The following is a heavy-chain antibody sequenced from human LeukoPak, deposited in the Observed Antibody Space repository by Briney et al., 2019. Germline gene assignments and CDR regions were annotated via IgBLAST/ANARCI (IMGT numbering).Heavy chain of an antibody. CDR1: GFTFSSYW. CDR3: ARSPLRSVAGTDY. D-gene: IGHD6-19*01. J-gene: IGHJ4*02. Sequence: GTSLRLSCAASGFTFSSYWMHWVRQAPGKGLVWVSRINSDGSSTSYADSVKGRFTISRDNAKNTLYLQMNSLRAEDTAVYYCARSPLRSVAGTDYWGQGTLVTVSS. V-gene: IGHV3-74*01. CDR2: INSDGSST.